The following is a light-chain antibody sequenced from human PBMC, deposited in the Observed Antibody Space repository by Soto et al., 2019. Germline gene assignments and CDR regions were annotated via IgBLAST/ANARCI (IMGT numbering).Light chain of an antibody. CDR1: SSDAGNYNF. V-gene: IGLV2-23*01. CDR2: EDS. Sequence: QSALTQPASVSGSPGQSITISCTGTSSDAGNYNFVSWYQQHPGKAPKVIIYEDSTRPSGVSNRISGSKSGNTASLTISGLQAEDEADYYCCSYAGSSTSWVFGGGTKLPVL. J-gene: IGLJ3*02. CDR3: CSYAGSSTSWV.